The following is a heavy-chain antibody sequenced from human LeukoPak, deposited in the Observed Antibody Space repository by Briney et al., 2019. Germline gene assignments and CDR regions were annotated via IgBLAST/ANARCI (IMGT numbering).Heavy chain of an antibody. CDR1: GFTFSSYA. CDR3: AKDTSIAARPFQADY. CDR2: FSGSGGST. D-gene: IGHD6-6*01. Sequence: GGSLRLSCAASGFTFSSYAMSWVRQAPGKGLEWVSAFSGSGGSTYYADSVKGRFTISRDNSKNTLYLQMNSLRAEDTAVYYCAKDTSIAARPFQADYWGQGTLVTVSS. V-gene: IGHV3-23*01. J-gene: IGHJ4*02.